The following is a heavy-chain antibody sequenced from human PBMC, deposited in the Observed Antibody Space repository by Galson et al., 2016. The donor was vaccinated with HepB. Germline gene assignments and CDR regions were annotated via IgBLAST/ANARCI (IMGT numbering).Heavy chain of an antibody. D-gene: IGHD3-10*01. CDR1: GASISSGSHY. J-gene: IGHJ3*02. CDR2: ISYSGNA. CDR3: ARDQRVGDGFDI. Sequence: TLSLTCSVSGASISSGSHYWTWIRQHPGKGLEWIGCISYSGNAYYNPSPKSRLTITLDTSKNQLSLKLTSVTAADTAVYYCARDQRVGDGFDIWGQGTMVTVSS. V-gene: IGHV4-31*03.